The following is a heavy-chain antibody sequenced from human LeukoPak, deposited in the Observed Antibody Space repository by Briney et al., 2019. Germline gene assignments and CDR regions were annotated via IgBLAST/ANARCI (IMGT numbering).Heavy chain of an antibody. CDR1: GFTFSDYY. CDR2: IRYDGSNK. CDR3: AKASGGSCYC. J-gene: IGHJ4*02. Sequence: GGSLRLSCAASGFTFSDYYMSWIRQAPGKGLEWVAFIRYDGSNKYYADSVKGRFTISRDNSKNTLYLQMNSLRAEDTAVYYCAKASGGSCYCWGQGTLVTVSS. V-gene: IGHV3-30*02. D-gene: IGHD2-15*01.